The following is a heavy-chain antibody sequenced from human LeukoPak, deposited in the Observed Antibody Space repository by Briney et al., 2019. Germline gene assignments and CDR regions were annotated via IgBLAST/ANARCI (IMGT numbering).Heavy chain of an antibody. V-gene: IGHV1-24*01. Sequence: ASVKVSCKVSGYTLTELSMHWVRQAPGKGLEWMGGFDPEDGETIYAQKFQGRVTMTEDTSTDTAYMELSSLRSEDTAVHYCATEVDNGELVGASRDYWGQGTLVTVSS. CDR3: ATEVDNGELVGASRDY. CDR1: GYTLTELS. J-gene: IGHJ4*02. D-gene: IGHD1-26*01. CDR2: FDPEDGET.